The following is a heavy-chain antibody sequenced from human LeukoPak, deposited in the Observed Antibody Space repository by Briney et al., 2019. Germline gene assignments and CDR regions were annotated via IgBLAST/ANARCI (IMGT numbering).Heavy chain of an antibody. D-gene: IGHD6-13*01. J-gene: IGHJ5*02. V-gene: IGHV4-30-4*01. Sequence: PSETLSLTCTVSGGSISSGDYYWNWIRQPPGKGLEWIEYIYYSGSTFYNPSLKSRVTISINTSHRQFSLKLSSVTAADTAVYYCARGGEGGPSSRYSPWGQGTLVTVSS. CDR1: GGSISSGDYY. CDR2: IYYSGST. CDR3: ARGGEGGPSSRYSP.